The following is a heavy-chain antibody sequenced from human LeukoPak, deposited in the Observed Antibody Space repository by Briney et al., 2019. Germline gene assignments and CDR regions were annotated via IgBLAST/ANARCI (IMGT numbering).Heavy chain of an antibody. J-gene: IGHJ4*02. CDR3: ARGKGIQLWFDY. V-gene: IGHV4-34*01. CDR2: TNHSGST. D-gene: IGHD5-18*01. Sequence: SETLSLTCAVYGGSFSGYYWSWIRQPPGKGLEWIGETNHSGSTNYNPSLKSRVTISVDTSKNQFSLKLSSVTAADTAVYYCARGKGIQLWFDYWGQGTLVTVSS. CDR1: GGSFSGYY.